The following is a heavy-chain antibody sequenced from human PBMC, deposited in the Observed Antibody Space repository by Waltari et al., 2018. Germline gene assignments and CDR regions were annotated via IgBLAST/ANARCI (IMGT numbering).Heavy chain of an antibody. CDR1: GGSFGGYG. CDR2: IIPMVGIP. V-gene: IGHV1-69*12. CDR3: ARHELGISQYYYNMYV. J-gene: IGHJ6*03. Sequence: VQLVQSGGEVKTPGSSVKVSCKAYGGSFGGYGISWVRQAPGQGLEWMGVIIPMVGIPDFSQTFQDRLTIPADESTNTAYMVLISLTSEDTAIYYCARHELGISQYYYNMYVWGQGTTVTISS. D-gene: IGHD7-27*01.